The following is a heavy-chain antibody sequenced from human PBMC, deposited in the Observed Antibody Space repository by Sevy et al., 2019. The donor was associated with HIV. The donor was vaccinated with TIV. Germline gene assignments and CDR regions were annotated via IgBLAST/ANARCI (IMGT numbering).Heavy chain of an antibody. J-gene: IGHJ4*02. CDR3: VKDKVDGDSGYGLFDF. V-gene: IGHV3-9*01. CDR2: LSRHIRTI. Sequence: GGSLRLSCAASGFTFDDYAMHWVRQAPGKGLEWVSGLSRHIRTIGYADSVKGRFTISRDNARNSLYLQMNSLRAEDTAFYHCVKDKVDGDSGYGLFDFWGQGTLVTVSS. CDR1: GFTFDDYA. D-gene: IGHD5-12*01.